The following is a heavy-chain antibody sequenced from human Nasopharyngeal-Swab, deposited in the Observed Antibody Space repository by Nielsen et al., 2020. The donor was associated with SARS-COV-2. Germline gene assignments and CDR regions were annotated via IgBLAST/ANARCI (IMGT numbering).Heavy chain of an antibody. J-gene: IGHJ4*02. CDR2: FDPEDGET. Sequence: ASVKVSCKVSGYTLTELSMHWVRQAPGKGLEWMGGFDPEDGETIYAQKFQGRVTTTEDTSTDTAYMELSSLRSEDTAVYYCATTPAYSGSYEAGPATNGEFDYWGQGTLVTVSS. CDR3: ATTPAYSGSYEAGPATNGEFDY. D-gene: IGHD1-26*01. V-gene: IGHV1-24*01. CDR1: GYTLTELS.